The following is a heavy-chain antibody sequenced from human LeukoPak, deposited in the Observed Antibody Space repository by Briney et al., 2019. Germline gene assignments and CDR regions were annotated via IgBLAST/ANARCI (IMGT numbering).Heavy chain of an antibody. Sequence: SETLSLTCSVSGDSIRRYFWSWIRLSPGKGLEWIGYVHHSGTSRYKPSLESRVTISLDTSENQFSLTLKSVTAADTAVYYCARQLDVWGQGTTVTVSS. CDR1: GDSIRRYF. CDR2: VHHSGTS. V-gene: IGHV4-59*08. J-gene: IGHJ6*02. CDR3: ARQLDV.